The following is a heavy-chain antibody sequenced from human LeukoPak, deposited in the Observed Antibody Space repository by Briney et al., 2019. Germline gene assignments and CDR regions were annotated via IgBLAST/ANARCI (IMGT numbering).Heavy chain of an antibody. CDR3: AKDLQQLGIDY. J-gene: IGHJ4*02. CDR2: IYENGGTT. D-gene: IGHD6-13*01. V-gene: IGHV3-23*01. Sequence: GGSLRLSCVGSGFTFRSHAMSWVRQAPEKGLEFVSGIYENGGTTYYADSVKGRFSISRDNSKNTLYLQMDSLRGEDTAVYYCAKDLQQLGIDYWGQGTLVTVSS. CDR1: GFTFRSHA.